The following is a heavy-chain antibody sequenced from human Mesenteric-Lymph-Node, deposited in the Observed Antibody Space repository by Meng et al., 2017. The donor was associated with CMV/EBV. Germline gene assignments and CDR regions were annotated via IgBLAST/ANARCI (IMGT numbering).Heavy chain of an antibody. CDR2: ISGSGSTT. J-gene: IGHJ5*02. CDR3: AKDMWEYQLPDGS. V-gene: IGHV3-23*01. D-gene: IGHD2-2*01. CDR1: GFTFRSYT. Sequence: GGSLRLSCVASGFTFRSYTMSWVRQAPGKGLEWVAGISGSGSTTKYSASVEGRFTISRDNSKDTLFLQMNRLGAEDTALYFCAKDMWEYQLPDGSWGQGTLVTVSS.